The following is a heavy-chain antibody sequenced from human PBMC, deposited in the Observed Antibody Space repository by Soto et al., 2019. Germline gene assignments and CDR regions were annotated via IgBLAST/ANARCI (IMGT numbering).Heavy chain of an antibody. D-gene: IGHD1-1*01. CDR3: AREIVTTGEYYFDS. V-gene: IGHV3-74*01. CDR1: GFTFRSYW. CDR2: INRDGSST. Sequence: GGSLRLSCAASGFTFRSYWMHWVRQAPGKGLVWVSRINRDGSSTSYADSVKGRVTISRDTAKNTLYLQMNSLRAEDTAVYYCAREIVTTGEYYFDSWGLGTLVTVPS. J-gene: IGHJ4*02.